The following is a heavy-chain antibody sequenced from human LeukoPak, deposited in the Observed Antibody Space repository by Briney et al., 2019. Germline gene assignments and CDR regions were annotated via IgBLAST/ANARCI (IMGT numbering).Heavy chain of an antibody. CDR1: GYTFTGYY. Sequence: ASVKVSCKASGYTFTGYYMHWVRQAPGQGLEWMGRINPNSGGTNYAQKFQGRVTMTRDTSISTAYMELSRLRSADTAVYYCARNYCSGGSCYRGVDYWGQGTLVTVSS. J-gene: IGHJ4*02. D-gene: IGHD2-15*01. CDR3: ARNYCSGGSCYRGVDY. CDR2: INPNSGGT. V-gene: IGHV1-2*06.